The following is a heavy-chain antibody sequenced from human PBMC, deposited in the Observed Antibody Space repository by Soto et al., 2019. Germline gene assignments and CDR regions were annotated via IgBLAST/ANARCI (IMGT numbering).Heavy chain of an antibody. D-gene: IGHD4-4*01. J-gene: IGHJ6*02. V-gene: IGHV3-30*18. CDR2: ISYDGSNK. Sequence: QVQLVESGGGVVQPGRSLRLSCAASGFTFSSYGVHWVRQAPGKGLEWVAVISYDGSNKYYADSVKGRFTISRDNSKNTLYLQMNSLRAEDTAVYYCAKVHFYSNYRDYYYGMDVWGQGTTVTVSS. CDR1: GFTFSSYG. CDR3: AKVHFYSNYRDYYYGMDV.